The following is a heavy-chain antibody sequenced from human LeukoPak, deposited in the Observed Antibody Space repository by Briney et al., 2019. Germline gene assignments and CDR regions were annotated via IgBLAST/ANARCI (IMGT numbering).Heavy chain of an antibody. J-gene: IGHJ6*03. D-gene: IGHD6-19*01. CDR1: GFTFSNYA. V-gene: IGHV3-23*01. Sequence: GGSLRLSRSASGFTFSNYAMTWVRQVPGKGLEWVSSNSGSGGSTYYADSVKGRFTISRDNFENTLYVQMNSLRADDTAVYYCAKGLYSSGRGYYYYMDVWGKGTTVAVSS. CDR2: NSGSGGST. CDR3: AKGLYSSGRGYYYYMDV.